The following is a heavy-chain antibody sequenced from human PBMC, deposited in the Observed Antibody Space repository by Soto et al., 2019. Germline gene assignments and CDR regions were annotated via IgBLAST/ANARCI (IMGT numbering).Heavy chain of an antibody. D-gene: IGHD2-2*01. CDR2: IIPILGIA. J-gene: IGHJ6*02. V-gene: IGHV1-69*02. CDR1: GGTFSSYT. Sequence: SVKVSCKASGGTFSSYTISWVRQAPGQGLEWMGRIIPILGIANYAQKFQGRVTITADKSTSTAYMELSSLRSEDTAVYYCASACSSTSCITSWYYYGMDVWGQGTTVTVSS. CDR3: ASACSSTSCITSWYYYGMDV.